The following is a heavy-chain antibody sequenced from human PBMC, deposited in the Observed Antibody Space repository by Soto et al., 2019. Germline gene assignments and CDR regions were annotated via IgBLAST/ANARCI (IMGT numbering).Heavy chain of an antibody. D-gene: IGHD6-19*01. CDR1: GFTFSSYA. Sequence: QVQLVESGGGVVQPGRSLRLSCAASGFTFSSYAMHWVRQAPGKGLEWVAVISYDGSNKYYADSVKGRFTNSRDNSKNTLYLQMNSLRAEDTAVYYCARVYGAVAADPFDYWGQGTLVTVSS. CDR2: ISYDGSNK. J-gene: IGHJ4*02. CDR3: ARVYGAVAADPFDY. V-gene: IGHV3-30-3*01.